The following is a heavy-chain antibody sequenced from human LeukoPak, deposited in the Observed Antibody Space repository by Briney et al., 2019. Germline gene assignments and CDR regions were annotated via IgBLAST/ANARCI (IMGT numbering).Heavy chain of an antibody. J-gene: IGHJ4*02. CDR2: MYYSGSI. D-gene: IGHD1-26*01. V-gene: IGHV4-34*01. Sequence: PSETLSLTCAVYGGSFSGYYWVWIRQPPSKGLEWIGSMYYSGSIFYNPSLKSRVTISINTSKNQFSLKVSSVTAADTAVYYCARTRVPGSYSPKGPFDYWGQGTLVTVSS. CDR1: GGSFSGYY. CDR3: ARTRVPGSYSPKGPFDY.